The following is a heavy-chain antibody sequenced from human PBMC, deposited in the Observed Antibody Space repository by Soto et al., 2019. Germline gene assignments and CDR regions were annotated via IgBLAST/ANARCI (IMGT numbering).Heavy chain of an antibody. D-gene: IGHD4-17*01. V-gene: IGHV4-59*01. J-gene: IGHJ1*01. CDR3: ARDSATVTEYFQH. CDR1: GGSISSYY. CDR2: IYYSGST. Sequence: SETLSLTCTVSGGSISSYYWSWIRQPPGKGLEWIGYIYYSGSTNYNPSLKSRVTISVDTSKNQFSLKLSSVTAADTAVYYCARDSATVTEYFQHWGQGTLVTVSS.